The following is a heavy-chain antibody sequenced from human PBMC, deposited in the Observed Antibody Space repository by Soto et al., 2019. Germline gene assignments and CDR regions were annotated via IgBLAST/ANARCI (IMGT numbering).Heavy chain of an antibody. CDR2: IYPGDPDT. CDR1: GYSFTSYW. Sequence: PGESLKISCKGSGYSFTSYWIGWVRQMPGKGLEWMGIIYPGDPDTRYSPSFQGQVTISADKSISTAYLQWSSLKASDTAMYYCARLEAVAGPSDAFDIWGQGTMVTVSS. CDR3: ARLEAVAGPSDAFDI. D-gene: IGHD6-19*01. J-gene: IGHJ3*02. V-gene: IGHV5-51*01.